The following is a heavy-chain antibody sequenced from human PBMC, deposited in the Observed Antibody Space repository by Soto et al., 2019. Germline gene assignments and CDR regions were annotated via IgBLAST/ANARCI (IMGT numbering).Heavy chain of an antibody. D-gene: IGHD3-3*01. Sequence: EMQLLESGGNLVQPGGSLRLSCAASGFTFSSYAMSWVRQAPGKGLEWVSTISGRGAGTYYADSVKGLFTFSRYNSKSALYLQMNNLRAEDTAVYFCAKGQVTLFGVVYSGGYFDLCGRGTLVTVSS. CDR3: AKGQVTLFGVVYSGGYFDL. V-gene: IGHV3-23*01. CDR1: GFTFSSYA. J-gene: IGHJ2*01. CDR2: ISGRGAGT.